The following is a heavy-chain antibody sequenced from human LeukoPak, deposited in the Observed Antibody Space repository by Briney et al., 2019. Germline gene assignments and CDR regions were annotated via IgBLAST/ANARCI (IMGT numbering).Heavy chain of an antibody. CDR1: GGSFSGYY. D-gene: IGHD2-21*02. Sequence: SETLSLTCAVYGGSFSGYYWSWIRQPPGKGLEWIGEINHSGSTNYNPSLKSRVTISVDTSKNQFSLKLSSVTAADTAVYYCARSENCGGDCYHFDYWGQGTLVTVSS. J-gene: IGHJ4*02. CDR2: INHSGST. CDR3: ARSENCGGDCYHFDY. V-gene: IGHV4-34*01.